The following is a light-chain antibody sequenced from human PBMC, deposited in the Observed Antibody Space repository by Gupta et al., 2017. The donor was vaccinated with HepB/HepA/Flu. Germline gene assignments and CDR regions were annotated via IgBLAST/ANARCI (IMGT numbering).Light chain of an antibody. CDR3: QQYGTSPNT. CDR2: DAS. Sequence: EIVLTQSPGTLSLSPGERATLSCRASQSVSSTYLAWYQQKPGQAPRLLIYDASARATGIPDRFSGSGSGTDFTLTISSLEPEDFAVYFCQQYGTSPNTFGQGTHLEIK. V-gene: IGKV3-20*01. J-gene: IGKJ2*01. CDR1: QSVSSTY.